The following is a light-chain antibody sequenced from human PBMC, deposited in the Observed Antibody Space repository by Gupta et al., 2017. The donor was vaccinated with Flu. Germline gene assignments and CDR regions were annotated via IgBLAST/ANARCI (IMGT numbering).Light chain of an antibody. Sequence: PSSVSASVGDRITITCRASQGISDWLAWYQQKPGKAPQLLIYAASSLHSGVPSRFSGSGSGTDFTLTISSLQPEDFATYYCQQAISFPRTFGQGTKVEIK. J-gene: IGKJ1*01. CDR3: QQAISFPRT. CDR1: QGISDW. CDR2: AAS. V-gene: IGKV1-12*01.